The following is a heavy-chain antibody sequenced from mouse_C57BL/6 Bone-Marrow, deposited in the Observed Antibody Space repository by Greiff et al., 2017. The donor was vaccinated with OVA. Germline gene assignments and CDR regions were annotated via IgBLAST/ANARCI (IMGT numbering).Heavy chain of an antibody. Sequence: VQLQQSGAELVRPGASVTLSCKASGYTFTDYEMHWVKQTPVHGLEWIGAIDPETGGTAYNQKVKGKAILTADQSTRAAYMELRSLTSEDSSVYDCTRGYSNYYAMDYWGQGPSVTVSS. D-gene: IGHD2-5*01. CDR1: GYTFTDYE. V-gene: IGHV1-15*01. CDR3: TRGYSNYYAMDY. CDR2: IDPETGGT. J-gene: IGHJ4*01.